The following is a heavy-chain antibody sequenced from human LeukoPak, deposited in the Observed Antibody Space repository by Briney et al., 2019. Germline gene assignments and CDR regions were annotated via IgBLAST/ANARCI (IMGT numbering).Heavy chain of an antibody. Sequence: GGSLRLSCAASGFTFSSYAMHWVRQAPGKGLEWVAVISYDGSNKYYADSVKGRFTISRDNSKNTLYLQMNSLRAEDTAVYYCAKARSGVSWAFDIWGQGTMVTVS. CDR2: ISYDGSNK. CDR3: AKARSGVSWAFDI. J-gene: IGHJ3*02. D-gene: IGHD3-10*01. CDR1: GFTFSSYA. V-gene: IGHV3-30*04.